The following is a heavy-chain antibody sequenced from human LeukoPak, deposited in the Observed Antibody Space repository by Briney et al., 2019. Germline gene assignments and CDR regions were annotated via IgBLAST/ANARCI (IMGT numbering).Heavy chain of an antibody. Sequence: ASVKVSCKASGYTFTGYYMHWVRQAPGQGLEWMGIINPSGGSTSYAQKFQGRVTMTTDTSTSTAYMELRSLRSDDTAVYYCARDARSLGMDVWGQGTTVTVSS. J-gene: IGHJ6*02. CDR3: ARDARSLGMDV. CDR1: GYTFTGYY. V-gene: IGHV1-46*01. CDR2: INPSGGST.